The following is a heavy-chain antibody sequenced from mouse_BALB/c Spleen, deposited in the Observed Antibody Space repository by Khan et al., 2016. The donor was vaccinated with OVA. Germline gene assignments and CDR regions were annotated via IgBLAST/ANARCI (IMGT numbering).Heavy chain of an antibody. CDR2: IDPYDSEI. CDR3: ARNPFAY. CDR1: GYTFTSYW. V-gene: IGHV1-52*01. J-gene: IGHJ3*01. Sequence: VKLQESGAELVRPGASVNLSCKASGYTFTSYWVNWIKQRPEQGLEWIGRIDPYDSEIHYNQIFKDKAILTVDKSSNTAYMQLNRLTYEDSAVYYCARNPFAYWGQGTLVTVST.